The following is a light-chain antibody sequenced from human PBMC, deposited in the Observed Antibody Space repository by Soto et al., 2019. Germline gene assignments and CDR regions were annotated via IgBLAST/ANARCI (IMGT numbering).Light chain of an antibody. V-gene: IGKV1-27*01. CDR3: QKYHSAPRA. CDR1: QGISNY. CDR2: AAS. Sequence: DIKMTQSPSSLSASVGDRVTITCRASQGISNYLAWYQQKPGKVPKLLIYAASTLQSGVPSRFSGIGSGTDFTLTISSLHPKYGATSYCQKYHSAPRAFGQGTKVEIK. J-gene: IGKJ1*01.